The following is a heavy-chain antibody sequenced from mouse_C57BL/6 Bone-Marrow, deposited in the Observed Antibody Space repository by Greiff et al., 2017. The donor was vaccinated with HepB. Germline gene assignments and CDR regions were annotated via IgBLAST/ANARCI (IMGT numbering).Heavy chain of an antibody. CDR2: IYPRSGNT. D-gene: IGHD2-1*01. CDR1: GYTFTSYG. J-gene: IGHJ1*03. Sequence: QVQLKESGAELARPGASVKLSCKASGYTFTSYGISWVKQRTGQGLEWIGEIYPRSGNTYYNEKFKGKATLTADKSSSTAYMELRSLTSEDSAVYFCARSVYGSYWYFDVWGTGTTVTVSS. CDR3: ARSVYGSYWYFDV. V-gene: IGHV1-81*01.